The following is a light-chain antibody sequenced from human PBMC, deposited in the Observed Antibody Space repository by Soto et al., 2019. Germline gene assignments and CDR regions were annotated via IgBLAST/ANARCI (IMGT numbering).Light chain of an antibody. J-gene: IGKJ4*01. Sequence: DIQMTQYPSSLSSSVGDRVTVTCWASQGISNYLAWYQQKPGKVPKLLIYAASTLQSGVPSRFSGSGSGTDFTLTISSLQPEDVATYYCQKYNSAPLAFGGGTKVDIK. CDR2: AAS. CDR3: QKYNSAPLA. V-gene: IGKV1-27*01. CDR1: QGISNY.